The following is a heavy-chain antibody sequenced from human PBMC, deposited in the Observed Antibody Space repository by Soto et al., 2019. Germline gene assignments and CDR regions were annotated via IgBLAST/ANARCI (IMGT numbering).Heavy chain of an antibody. CDR1: GFTFDDYA. V-gene: IGHV3-9*01. Sequence: PGGSXRLSCASSGFTFDDYAMHWVRQAPGKGLEWVSGISWNSGSIGYADSVKGRFTISRDNAKNSLYLQMNSLRAEDTDLYYCVDGRDYYYGMDVWGQGTTVTVSS. CDR3: VDGRDYYYGMDV. D-gene: IGHD6-19*01. J-gene: IGHJ6*02. CDR2: ISWNSGSI.